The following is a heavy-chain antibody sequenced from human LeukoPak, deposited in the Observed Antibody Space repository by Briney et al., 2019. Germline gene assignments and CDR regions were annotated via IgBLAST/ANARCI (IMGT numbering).Heavy chain of an antibody. CDR1: GGSFSSYY. D-gene: IGHD3-22*01. Sequence: SETLSLTCTVSGGSFSSYYWSWIRQPPGKGLEWIGYIYYSGSTNYNPSLKSRVTISVDTSKNQCSLKLSSVTAADTAVYYCACNYNDSSGYYADACDIWGQGTMVTVSS. CDR2: IYYSGST. CDR3: ACNYNDSSGYYADACDI. J-gene: IGHJ3*02. V-gene: IGHV4-59*08.